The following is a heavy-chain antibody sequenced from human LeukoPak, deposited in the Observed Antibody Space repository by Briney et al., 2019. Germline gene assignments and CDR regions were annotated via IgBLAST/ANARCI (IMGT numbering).Heavy chain of an antibody. J-gene: IGHJ4*02. CDR1: GGSFSGYY. V-gene: IGHV4-34*01. CDR2: INHSGST. CDR3: ARGRHPDY. Sequence: PSETLSLTCAVYGGSFSGYYWSWIRQPPGKGLEWIGEINHSGSTNYNPSLKSRVTISVDTSKNQFSLKLSSVTAADPAVYYCARGRHPDYWGQGTLVTVSS.